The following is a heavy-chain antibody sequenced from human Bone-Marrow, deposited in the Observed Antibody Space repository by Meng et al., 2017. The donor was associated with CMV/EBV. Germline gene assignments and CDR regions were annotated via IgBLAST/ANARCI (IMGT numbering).Heavy chain of an antibody. Sequence: GGSLRLSCAVSGFTFRSYWMHWVRQVPGKGLVWVSGIESDGSSTSYADSVKGRFTISRDNAKNSLYLQMNSLRAEDTAVYYCARVREQLVRGVDYYGMDVWGQGTTVTVSS. CDR2: IESDGSST. D-gene: IGHD6-6*01. J-gene: IGHJ6*02. CDR3: ARVREQLVRGVDYYGMDV. V-gene: IGHV3-74*01. CDR1: GFTFRSYW.